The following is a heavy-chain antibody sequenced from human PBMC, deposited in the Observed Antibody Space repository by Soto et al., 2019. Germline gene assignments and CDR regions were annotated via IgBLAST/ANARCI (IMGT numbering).Heavy chain of an antibody. D-gene: IGHD6-19*01. CDR1: GFGFSIYG. J-gene: IGHJ1*01. Sequence: GGSLRLFCAASGFGFSIYGMHWVRQSPGKGLEWVAAISYGGSITSYTDSVKGRFTISRDNSKNTLYLQMNSLRPEDTAVYYCAKEGRDSGWSWGQGTLVTVSS. CDR2: ISYGGSIT. V-gene: IGHV3-30*18. CDR3: AKEGRDSGWS.